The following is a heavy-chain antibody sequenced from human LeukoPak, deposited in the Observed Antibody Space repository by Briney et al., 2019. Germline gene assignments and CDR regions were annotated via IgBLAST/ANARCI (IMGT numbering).Heavy chain of an antibody. CDR2: ISGSGGNT. J-gene: IGHJ1*01. Sequence: PGGSLRLSCAASGLTFSNFAMSWVRQAPGKGLQWVSGISGSGGNTYYADSVKGRFTISRDNSKNTLYLQMNSLRAEDTAIYYCAKDWGVWGQGTLVTVSS. CDR3: AKDWGV. V-gene: IGHV3-23*01. D-gene: IGHD3-16*01. CDR1: GLTFSNFA.